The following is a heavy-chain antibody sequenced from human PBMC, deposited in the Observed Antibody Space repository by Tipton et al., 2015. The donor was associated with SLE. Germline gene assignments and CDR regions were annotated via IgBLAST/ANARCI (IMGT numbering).Heavy chain of an antibody. CDR3: ARVDGDYGDAFDI. Sequence: TLSLTCAVYGGSVSGNYWSWFRQPPGKGLEWIGEIHHHGGTNYNPSLKSRVTMSLDTSKNQFFLKLSFVTAADTAVYYCARVDGDYGDAFDIWGQGTLVTVSS. D-gene: IGHD4-17*01. J-gene: IGHJ3*02. CDR1: GGSVSGNY. V-gene: IGHV4-34*01. CDR2: IHHHGGT.